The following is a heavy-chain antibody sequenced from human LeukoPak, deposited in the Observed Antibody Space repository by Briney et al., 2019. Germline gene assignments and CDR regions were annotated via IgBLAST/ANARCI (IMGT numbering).Heavy chain of an antibody. CDR2: ISYDGSNK. CDR1: GFTFSSYG. V-gene: IGHV3-30*18. J-gene: IGHJ3*01. CDR3: AKVRGIPPRLLGQPAN. Sequence: GRSLRLSCAASGFTFSSYGMHWVRQAPGKGLEWVAVISYDGSNKYYADSVKGRFIISRDNSKNTLYLQMNSLRAEDTAVYYCAKVRGIPPRLLGQPANWGQGTMVTVSS. D-gene: IGHD1/OR15-1a*01.